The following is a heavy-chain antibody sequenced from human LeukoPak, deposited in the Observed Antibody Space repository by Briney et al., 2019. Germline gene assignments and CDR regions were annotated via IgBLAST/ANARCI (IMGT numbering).Heavy chain of an antibody. CDR2: ISSASTYI. CDR3: ARLGWDTTMADGDIDS. D-gene: IGHD5-18*01. CDR1: GFTFSSYS. Sequence: GESLRLSCAASGFTFSSYSMNWVRQAPGKGLEWVSSISSASTYIYYADSVKGRFTISRDNAKNSLYLQMNSLRAEDTAMYYCARLGWDTTMADGDIDSWGQGTLLIVSS. J-gene: IGHJ4*02. V-gene: IGHV3-21*01.